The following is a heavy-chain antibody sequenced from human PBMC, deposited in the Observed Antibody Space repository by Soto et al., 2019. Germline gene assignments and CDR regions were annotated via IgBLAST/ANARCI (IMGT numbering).Heavy chain of an antibody. CDR2: ISYDGSNK. CDR3: ARDSPPRPGT. V-gene: IGHV3-30-3*01. Sequence: QVQLVESGGGVVQPGRSLRLSCAASGFTFSSYAMHWVRQAPGKGLEWVAVISYDGSNKYYADSVKGRFTISRDNSKNTLYLQINSLRGEDTDEYYCARDSPPRPGTWGQGTLVTVSS. CDR1: GFTFSSYA. J-gene: IGHJ5*02.